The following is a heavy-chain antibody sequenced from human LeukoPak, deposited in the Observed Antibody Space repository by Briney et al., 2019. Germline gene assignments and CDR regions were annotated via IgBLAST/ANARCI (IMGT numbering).Heavy chain of an antibody. Sequence: GGSLRLSCAASGFTFSSYWMSWVRQAPGKGLEWVANIKQDGSEKYVDSVKGRFTISRDNAKNSLHLQMNSLRAEDTALYYCASGRQLGYWGQGTLVTVSS. CDR2: IKQDGSEK. CDR3: ASGRQLGY. D-gene: IGHD3-16*01. J-gene: IGHJ4*02. CDR1: GFTFSSYW. V-gene: IGHV3-7*01.